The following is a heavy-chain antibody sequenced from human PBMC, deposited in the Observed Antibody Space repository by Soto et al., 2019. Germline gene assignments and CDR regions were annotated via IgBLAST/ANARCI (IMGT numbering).Heavy chain of an antibody. CDR3: ARSVWGDGDSKTPDYYCMDV. CDR1: GYTFTSYD. J-gene: IGHJ6*02. CDR2: MNPNSGNT. V-gene: IGHV1-8*01. Sequence: QVQLVQSGAEVKKPGASVKVSCKASGYTFTSYDINWVRQATGQGLEWMGWMNPNSGNTGYAQKFQGRVTMTRNNSISTGYMELSSLRSEDTAVYYCARSVWGDGDSKTPDYYCMDVWGQVTAVTVSS. D-gene: IGHD4-17*01.